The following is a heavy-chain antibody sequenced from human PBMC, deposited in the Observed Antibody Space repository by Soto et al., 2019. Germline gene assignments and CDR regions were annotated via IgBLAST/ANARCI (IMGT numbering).Heavy chain of an antibody. CDR2: ISGSGDKT. D-gene: IGHD6-13*01. V-gene: IGHV3-23*01. CDR1: GFSFSNFA. J-gene: IGHJ5*02. Sequence: GGSLRLSCAASGFSFSNFAMSWVRQAPGTGLEWVSSISGSGDKTYYLDSVKGRFTISRDNTKNTLYLHMNSLGAEDTAVYFCAKDYASTWYWYFDPWGQGTLVTVSS. CDR3: AKDYASTWYWYFDP.